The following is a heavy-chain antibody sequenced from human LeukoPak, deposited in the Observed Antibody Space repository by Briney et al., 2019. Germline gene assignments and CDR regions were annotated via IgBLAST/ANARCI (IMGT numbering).Heavy chain of an antibody. CDR3: ARAGGSHSGPFDY. J-gene: IGHJ4*02. Sequence: GGSLRLSCAASGFTFSRYWMSWVRQVPGKGLEWVADIKEDGSEKYYVDSVKGRFTISRDNAKNSLYLQMNSLRADDTAVYYCARAGGSHSGPFDYWGQGTLVTVSS. D-gene: IGHD1-26*01. V-gene: IGHV3-7*01. CDR2: IKEDGSEK. CDR1: GFTFSRYW.